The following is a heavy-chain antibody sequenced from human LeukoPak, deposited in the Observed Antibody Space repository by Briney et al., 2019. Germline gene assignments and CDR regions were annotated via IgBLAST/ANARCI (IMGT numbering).Heavy chain of an antibody. CDR2: TYTSGST. J-gene: IGHJ4*02. D-gene: IGHD2-8*01. CDR1: GGSISGYY. Sequence: SETLSLTCTVSGGSISGYYWSWIRQPPGKGLEWIGYTYTSGSTDYNPSLKSRVTISVDTSKNQFSLKLSSVTAADTAVYYCARVLGYCTNGVCSGRYFDYWGQGTLVTVSS. V-gene: IGHV4-4*09. CDR3: ARVLGYCTNGVCSGRYFDY.